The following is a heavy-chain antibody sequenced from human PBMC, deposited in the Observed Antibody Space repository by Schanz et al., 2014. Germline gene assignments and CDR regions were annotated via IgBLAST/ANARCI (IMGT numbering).Heavy chain of an antibody. CDR3: AKDGPGGSGSYSADGGMDV. CDR2: ISGGGGTT. J-gene: IGHJ6*02. D-gene: IGHD3-10*01. CDR1: GFNFSDYA. V-gene: IGHV3-23*01. Sequence: EVHLLESGGGLVPPGGSLRLSCAASGFNFSDYAMCWVRQAPGKGLEWVSAISGGGGTTSYTDSVKGRFTLSRDNSKSTLYRQMNSLRAEDTAVYYCAKDGPGGSGSYSADGGMDVWGRGTTVTVSS.